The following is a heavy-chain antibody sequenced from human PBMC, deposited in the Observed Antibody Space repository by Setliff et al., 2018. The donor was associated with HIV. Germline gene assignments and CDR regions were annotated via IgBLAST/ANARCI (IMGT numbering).Heavy chain of an antibody. Sequence: GASVKVSCKASGYTFTSYDISWVRQAPRQGLEWMGWISAYNGNTNYAQKLQGRVTMTTDTSTSTAYMELRSLRSDDTAVYYCAREIGDYYDSSGYYPPTDYYYGMDVWGQGTTVTV. J-gene: IGHJ6*02. D-gene: IGHD3-22*01. CDR3: AREIGDYYDSSGYYPPTDYYYGMDV. CDR2: ISAYNGNT. V-gene: IGHV1-18*01. CDR1: GYTFTSYD.